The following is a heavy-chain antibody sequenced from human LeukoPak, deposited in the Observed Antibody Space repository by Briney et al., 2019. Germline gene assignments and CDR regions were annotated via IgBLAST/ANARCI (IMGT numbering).Heavy chain of an antibody. CDR2: ISSSSSYI. J-gene: IGHJ4*02. Sequence: PGGSLRLSCAASGFTFSSYSMNWVRQAPGKGLEWVSSISSSSSYIYYADSVKGRFTISRDNAKNSLYLQMNSLRAEDTAVYYCASGQITMINRHFDYWGQGTLVTVSS. V-gene: IGHV3-21*01. CDR3: ASGQITMINRHFDY. D-gene: IGHD3-22*01. CDR1: GFTFSSYS.